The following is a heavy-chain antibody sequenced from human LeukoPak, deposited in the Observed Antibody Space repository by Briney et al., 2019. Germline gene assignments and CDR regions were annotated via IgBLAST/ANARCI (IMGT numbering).Heavy chain of an antibody. V-gene: IGHV4-38-2*02. CDR1: GYSISSGYY. D-gene: IGHD1-1*01. Sequence: SETLSLTCTVSGYSISSGYYWGWIRQPPGKGLEWIGSIYHSGSTYSNPSLRSRVTISVDTSKNQFSLTLSSVTAADTAVYYCARGNWNDVVGYYFDYWGQGTLVTVSS. CDR3: ARGNWNDVVGYYFDY. CDR2: IYHSGST. J-gene: IGHJ4*02.